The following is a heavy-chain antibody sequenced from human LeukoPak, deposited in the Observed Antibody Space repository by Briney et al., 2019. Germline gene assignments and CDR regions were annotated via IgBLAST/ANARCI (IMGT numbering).Heavy chain of an antibody. Sequence: SETLSLNCTVSGGSISSYYWSWIRQPPGKGLEWIGYIYYSGSTNYNPSLKSRVTISVDTSKNQFSLKLSSVTAADTAVYYCARAPYYYDSSGYYSFDYWGQGTLVTVSS. CDR3: ARAPYYYDSSGYYSFDY. J-gene: IGHJ4*02. V-gene: IGHV4-59*01. CDR2: IYYSGST. CDR1: GGSISSYY. D-gene: IGHD3-22*01.